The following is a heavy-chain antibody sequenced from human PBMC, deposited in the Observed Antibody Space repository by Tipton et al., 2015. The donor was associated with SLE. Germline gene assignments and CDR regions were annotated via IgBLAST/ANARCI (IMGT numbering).Heavy chain of an antibody. Sequence: GLVKPSETLSLTCTVSGYSISSGYSWGWIRQPPGKGLEWIGSIYHSGSTYYNPSLKSRVTISVDTSKNQFSLKLSSVTAADTAVYYCARLSPFIGLLYPWAFDIWGQGTMVTVSS. D-gene: IGHD2-8*01. J-gene: IGHJ3*02. V-gene: IGHV4-38-2*02. CDR3: ARLSPFIGLLYPWAFDI. CDR2: IYHSGST. CDR1: GYSISSGYS.